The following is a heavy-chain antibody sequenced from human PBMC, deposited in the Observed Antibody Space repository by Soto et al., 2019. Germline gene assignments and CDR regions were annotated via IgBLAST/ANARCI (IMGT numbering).Heavy chain of an antibody. Sequence: VESLTTSCQGSGYSFSKYWIALVLQMPGKGLECMGIIYPGDSDTRYSPSFQCQVTISADKSISTAYLQWSSLKASDTAMYYCARQALGYCNSNRCSYHYGMDVWGQGTTVTVSS. CDR2: IYPGDSDT. D-gene: IGHD2-2*01. V-gene: IGHV5-51*01. J-gene: IGHJ6*02. CDR1: GYSFSKYW. CDR3: ARQALGYCNSNRCSYHYGMDV.